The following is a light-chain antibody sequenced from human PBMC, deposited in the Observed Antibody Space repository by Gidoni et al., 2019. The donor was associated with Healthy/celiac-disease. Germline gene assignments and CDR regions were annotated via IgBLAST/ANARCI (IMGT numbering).Light chain of an antibody. J-gene: IGKJ1*01. CDR3: QQSYSTPWT. CDR1: QSISSY. Sequence: DIQMTKPPSSLSASVGDRVTITCRASQSISSYLNWYQQKPGKAPKLLIYAASSLQSGVPSRFSGSGSGTDFTLTISSLQPEDFATYYCQQSYSTPWTFGQXTKVEIK. CDR2: AAS. V-gene: IGKV1-39*01.